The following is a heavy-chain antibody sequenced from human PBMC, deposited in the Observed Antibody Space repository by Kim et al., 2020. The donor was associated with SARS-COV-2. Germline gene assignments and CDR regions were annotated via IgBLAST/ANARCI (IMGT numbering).Heavy chain of an antibody. CDR3: ASLLGIDCSSTSCYSKAYYYYGMDV. CDR1: GGTFSSYA. CDR2: IIPIFGTA. V-gene: IGHV1-69*13. D-gene: IGHD2-2*01. Sequence: SVKVSCKASGGTFSSYAISWVRQAPGQGLEWMGGIIPIFGTANYAQKFQGRVTITADESTSTAYMELSSLRSEDTAVYYCASLLGIDCSSTSCYSKAYYYYGMDVWGQGTTVTVSS. J-gene: IGHJ6*02.